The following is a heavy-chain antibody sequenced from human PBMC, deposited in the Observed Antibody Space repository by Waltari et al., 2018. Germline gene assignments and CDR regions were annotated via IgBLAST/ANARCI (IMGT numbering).Heavy chain of an antibody. V-gene: IGHV3-33*01. CDR1: GFTFSSYG. D-gene: IGHD6-13*01. J-gene: IGHJ4*02. Sequence: QVPLVESGGGVVQPGRSLRLSCAASGFTFSSYGRHWLTQAPGKGLEWVAVIWYDGSNKYYADSVKGRFTISRDNSKNTLYLQMNSLRAEDTAVYYCARESGTAAGSWDFDYWGQGTLVTVSS. CDR3: ARESGTAAGSWDFDY. CDR2: IWYDGSNK.